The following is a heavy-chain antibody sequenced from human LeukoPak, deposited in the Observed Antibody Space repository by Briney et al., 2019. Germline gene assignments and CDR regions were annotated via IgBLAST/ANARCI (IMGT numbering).Heavy chain of an antibody. Sequence: SETLSLTCTVSGGSVSSGSFYWSWIRQPPGKGLEWIGYISYSGSTNYNPSLKSRVTISVDTPKNQFSLKLSSVTAADTAVYYCARDYYDSSGYPGHFDYWGQGTLVTVSS. CDR3: ARDYYDSSGYPGHFDY. J-gene: IGHJ4*02. CDR1: GGSVSSGSFY. V-gene: IGHV4-61*01. CDR2: ISYSGST. D-gene: IGHD3-22*01.